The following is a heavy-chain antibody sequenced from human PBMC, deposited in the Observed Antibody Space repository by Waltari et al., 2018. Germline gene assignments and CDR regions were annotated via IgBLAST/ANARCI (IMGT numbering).Heavy chain of an antibody. Sequence: QVQLVESGGGVVQPGRSLRLSCAASGFTFNRYGMHWVRQAPGEGLDWVEVISYHGTNQFYADSVKGRFTISRDNSKNTLYLQMNSLRAEDTAVYYCAKGHYFYTFGQYSYCDYWGQGTLVTVSS. V-gene: IGHV3-30*18. CDR2: ISYHGTNQ. D-gene: IGHD3-16*01. CDR3: AKGHYFYTFGQYSYCDY. CDR1: GFTFNRYG. J-gene: IGHJ4*02.